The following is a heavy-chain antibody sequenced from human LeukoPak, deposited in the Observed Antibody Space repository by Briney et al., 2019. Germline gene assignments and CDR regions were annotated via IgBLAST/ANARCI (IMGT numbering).Heavy chain of an antibody. CDR1: GGSISSSSYY. Sequence: SETLSLTCTVSGGSISSSSYYWGWIRQPPGKGLEWIGCIYYSGSTYYNPSLKSRVTMSVDTSKNQVSLKLSSVTAADTAVYYCARSDSGWHAFDIWGQGTMVTVSS. J-gene: IGHJ3*02. CDR2: IYYSGST. V-gene: IGHV4-39*01. CDR3: ARSDSGWHAFDI. D-gene: IGHD6-19*01.